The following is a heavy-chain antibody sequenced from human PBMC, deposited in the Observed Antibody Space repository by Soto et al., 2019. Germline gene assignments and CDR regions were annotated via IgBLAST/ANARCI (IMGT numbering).Heavy chain of an antibody. D-gene: IGHD6-13*01. CDR1: GYTFTSYD. J-gene: IGHJ6*02. Sequence: ASVKVSCKASGYTFTSYDINWVRQATGQGLEWMGWMNPNSGNTGYAQKFQGRVTMTRNTSISTAYMELSSLRSEDTAMYYCASYSAAGTSYYGMDVWGQGTTVTVSS. V-gene: IGHV1-8*01. CDR2: MNPNSGNT. CDR3: ASYSAAGTSYYGMDV.